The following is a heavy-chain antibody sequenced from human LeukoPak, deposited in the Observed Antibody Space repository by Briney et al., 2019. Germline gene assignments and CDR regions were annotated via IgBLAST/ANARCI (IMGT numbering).Heavy chain of an antibody. CDR1: GFTFSSYG. D-gene: IGHD3-9*01. J-gene: IGHJ4*02. Sequence: GGSLRLSCAASGFTFSSYGMHCVRQAPGKGLEWVAVISYDGKNMYYADSVKGRFTISRDNSQNTLYLQMNRLRVEDTGVYYCASYDILTGYHSPFDYWGQGSLVTVSS. CDR3: ASYDILTGYHSPFDY. V-gene: IGHV3-30*03. CDR2: ISYDGKNM.